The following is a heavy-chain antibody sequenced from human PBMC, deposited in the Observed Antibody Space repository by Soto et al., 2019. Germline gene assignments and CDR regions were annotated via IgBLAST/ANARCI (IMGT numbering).Heavy chain of an antibody. CDR2: ISSDGRST. Sequence: EVQLVESGGGLVQPGGSLRLSCAASGFTVRDYWMHWVRQAPGKGLVWVSRISSDGRSTSYADSVKGRFTISRDNAKNTLYLQINSLRAEDTAVYYCARTVDHYDSSGYEDYWGQGTLVTVSS. V-gene: IGHV3-74*01. J-gene: IGHJ4*02. D-gene: IGHD3-22*01. CDR1: GFTVRDYW. CDR3: ARTVDHYDSSGYEDY.